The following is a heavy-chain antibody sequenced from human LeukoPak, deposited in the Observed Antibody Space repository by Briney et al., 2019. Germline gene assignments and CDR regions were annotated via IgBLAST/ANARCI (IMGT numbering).Heavy chain of an antibody. Sequence: SETLSLTCAVYGGSFSGYYWSWIRQPPGKGLEWIGEINHSGSTNYNPSLKSRVTISVGTSKNQFSLKLSSVTAADTAVYYCARGKVVVAAADAFDIWGQGTMVTVSS. D-gene: IGHD2-15*01. CDR2: INHSGST. CDR1: GGSFSGYY. J-gene: IGHJ3*02. CDR3: ARGKVVVAAADAFDI. V-gene: IGHV4-34*01.